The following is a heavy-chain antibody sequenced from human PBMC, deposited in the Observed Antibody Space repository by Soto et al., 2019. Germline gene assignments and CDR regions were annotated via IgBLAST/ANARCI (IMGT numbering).Heavy chain of an antibody. V-gene: IGHV1-69*01. J-gene: IGHJ5*02. CDR1: GGPLTSYA. CDR3: AVSPSFDP. CDR2: IIPIFGTA. Sequence: XPVKVACKAPGGPLTSYAVIWVRQAPGQGLEWMGGIIPIFGTASYAQKFQCRVTITADESTSTAYMELSTLRSEDTAVYSCAVSPSFDPCGQGTLVTACS. D-gene: IGHD3-3*02.